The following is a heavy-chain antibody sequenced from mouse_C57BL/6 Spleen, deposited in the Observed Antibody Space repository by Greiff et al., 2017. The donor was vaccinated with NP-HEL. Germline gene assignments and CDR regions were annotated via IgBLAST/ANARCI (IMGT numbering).Heavy chain of an antibody. Sequence: QVQLQQSGAELARPGASVKLSCKASGYTFTSYGISWVKQRTGQGLEWIGEIYPRSGNTYYNEKFKGKATLTADKSSSTAYMELRSLTSEDSAVYFCARDYYSNSWYFDVWGTGTTVTVSS. J-gene: IGHJ1*03. CDR3: ARDYYSNSWYFDV. CDR1: GYTFTSYG. V-gene: IGHV1-81*01. D-gene: IGHD2-5*01. CDR2: IYPRSGNT.